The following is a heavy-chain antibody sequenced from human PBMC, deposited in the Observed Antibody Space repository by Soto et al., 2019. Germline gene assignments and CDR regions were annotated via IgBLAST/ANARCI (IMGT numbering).Heavy chain of an antibody. V-gene: IGHV4-31*03. CDR1: GGSISSGGYY. D-gene: IGHD3-10*01. Sequence: QVQLQESGPGLVKPSQTLSLTCTVSGGSISSGGYYWSWIRQHPGKGLEWIGYIFYSGSTYYNPSLKSRLTISVDTSKNEFSLDVPSVTAADTAVYYCARGNAYGYNWFDPWGQGTLVTVSS. CDR2: IFYSGST. J-gene: IGHJ5*02. CDR3: ARGNAYGYNWFDP.